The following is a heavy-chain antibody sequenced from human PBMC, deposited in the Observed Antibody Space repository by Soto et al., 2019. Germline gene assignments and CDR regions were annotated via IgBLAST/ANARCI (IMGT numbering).Heavy chain of an antibody. CDR3: ARGSPHFDSSGYYYNEDY. V-gene: IGHV4-59*08. Sequence: PSETLSLTCTVSGGSISGYCWSWIRQPPGKGLEWIGYIYYSGSTYYNPSLKSRVTISVDTSKNQFSLKLTSVTAADTAVYYCARGSPHFDSSGYYYNEDYWGQGTLVTVSS. D-gene: IGHD3-22*01. J-gene: IGHJ4*02. CDR2: IYYSGST. CDR1: GGSISGYC.